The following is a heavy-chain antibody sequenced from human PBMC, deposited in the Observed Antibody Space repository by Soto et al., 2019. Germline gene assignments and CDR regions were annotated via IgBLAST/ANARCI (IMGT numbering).Heavy chain of an antibody. V-gene: IGHV4-30-2*01. Sequence: SETLSLTCTVSGGSISSGGYSWSWIRQPPGKGLEWIGYIYPRGTTYYNPSLQNRVTISVARSKNQFSLNLKSVTAADTAVYYCARDMRGYCTNGVGSGMDVWGQGTTVTVSS. CDR2: IYPRGTT. CDR3: ARDMRGYCTNGVGSGMDV. J-gene: IGHJ6*02. D-gene: IGHD2-8*01. CDR1: GGSISSGGYS.